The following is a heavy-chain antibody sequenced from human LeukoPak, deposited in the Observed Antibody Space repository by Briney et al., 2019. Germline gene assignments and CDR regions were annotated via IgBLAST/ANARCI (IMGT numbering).Heavy chain of an antibody. V-gene: IGHV1-46*01. CDR3: ARDVSSTSSWWFDP. CDR1: GYTFTSHY. Sequence: ASVKVSCKASGYTFTSHYMHWVRQAPEKGLEWMGIINPTGGSTSYAQKFQGRVTMTRDTSTSTDYMELSSLRYEDTAAYYCARDVSSTSSWWFDPWGQGTLVIVSS. D-gene: IGHD2-2*01. CDR2: INPTGGST. J-gene: IGHJ5*02.